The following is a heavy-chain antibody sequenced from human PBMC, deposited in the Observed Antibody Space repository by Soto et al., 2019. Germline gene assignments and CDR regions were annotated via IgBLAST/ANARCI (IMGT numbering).Heavy chain of an antibody. V-gene: IGHV3-23*01. CDR1: GFTFSSYA. CDR2: ISGSGGST. CDR3: AKGVRYYYGMDV. D-gene: IGHD1-1*01. Sequence: GSLRLSCAASGFTFSSYAMSWVRQAPGKGLEWVSAISGSGGSTYYADSVKGRFTISRDNSKNTLYLQMNSLRAEDTAVYYCAKGVRYYYGMDVWGQGTTVTVSS. J-gene: IGHJ6*02.